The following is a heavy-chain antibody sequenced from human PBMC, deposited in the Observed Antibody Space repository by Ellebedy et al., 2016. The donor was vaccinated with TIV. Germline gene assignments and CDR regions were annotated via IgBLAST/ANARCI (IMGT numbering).Heavy chain of an antibody. CDR3: ARELQLDNDAFDI. CDR1: GFTFANYW. J-gene: IGHJ3*02. Sequence: GESLKISXAASGFTFANYWMTWGRQAPGKGLEWVSVIYRDDTTYYADSVKGRFTISRDNSKNTVYLQMNSLRVEDTAVYYCARELQLDNDAFDIWGQGAMVTVSS. D-gene: IGHD2-15*01. CDR2: IYRDDTT. V-gene: IGHV3-53*01.